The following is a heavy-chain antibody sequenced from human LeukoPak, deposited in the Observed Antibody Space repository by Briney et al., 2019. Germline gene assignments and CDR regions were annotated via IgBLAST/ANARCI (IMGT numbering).Heavy chain of an antibody. J-gene: IGHJ5*01. V-gene: IGHV4-4*07. CDR3: ARGLWPYSSGGDWFGS. Sequence: SDTLSLTCTVSGGSISSYYWGWIRQPAGKGLDWIGRIYTSGSTNYNPSLKSRVTISVDKSKNQFSLKLSSVTAADTAVYYCARGLWPYSSGGDWFGSWGQGTLVTVSS. CDR1: GGSISSYY. D-gene: IGHD6-19*01. CDR2: IYTSGST.